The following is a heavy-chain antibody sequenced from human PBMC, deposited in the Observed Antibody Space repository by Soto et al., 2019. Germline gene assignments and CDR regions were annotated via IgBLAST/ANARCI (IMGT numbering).Heavy chain of an antibody. D-gene: IGHD3-16*01. V-gene: IGHV4-39*01. CDR3: ATWGVGSLDY. CDR1: GGSISSSSYY. CDR2: IYYSGST. Sequence: QLQLQESGPGLVKPSETLSLTCTVSGGSISSSSYYWGWIRQPPGKGLEWIGSIYYSGSTYYNPSLKXLVCIXXDTSKNQSSLKLSSVTAADTAVYYCATWGVGSLDYWGQGTLVTVSS. J-gene: IGHJ4*02.